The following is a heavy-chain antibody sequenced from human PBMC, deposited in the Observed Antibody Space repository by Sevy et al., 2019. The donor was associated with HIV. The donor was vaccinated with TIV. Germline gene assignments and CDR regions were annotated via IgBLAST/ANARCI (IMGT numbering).Heavy chain of an antibody. Sequence: SETLSLTCGVSGDSINSNDYYWGWIRQPPGKGLEWIGTIYYSGSTYYNPSLKSRVTISVVTSKNQFSLKLTSVTAADTALYYCARHLPLAYYEILTPDSRPFDNWGQGTLVTVSS. CDR2: IYYSGST. CDR1: GDSINSNDYY. D-gene: IGHD3-9*01. V-gene: IGHV4-39*01. J-gene: IGHJ4*02. CDR3: ARHLPLAYYEILTPDSRPFDN.